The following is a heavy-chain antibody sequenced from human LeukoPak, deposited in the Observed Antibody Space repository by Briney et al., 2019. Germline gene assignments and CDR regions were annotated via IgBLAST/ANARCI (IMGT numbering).Heavy chain of an antibody. D-gene: IGHD6-13*01. CDR1: GFTFSSTW. CDR3: TSDPRQIAAADI. V-gene: IGHV3-15*05. CDR2: IKKEGEGGTT. Sequence: GGSLRLSCTASGFTFSSTWMSWVRQAPGKGREGGGRIKKEGEGGTTDYAAPVKGRFTISRDDSKNTLYLQMNSLKTEDTAVYYCTSDPRQIAAADIWGQGTLVTVSS. J-gene: IGHJ4*02.